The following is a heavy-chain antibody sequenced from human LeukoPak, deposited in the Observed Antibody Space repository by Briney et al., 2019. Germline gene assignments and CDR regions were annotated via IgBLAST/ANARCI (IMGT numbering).Heavy chain of an antibody. J-gene: IGHJ6*02. Sequence: SETLSLTCTVSGGSISNYYWSWIRQPPGKGLEWIGYFDYSGNTNNSPSLKSRLTISVDTSKNQFSRRLTSVTAADTAVYYCARTPRYDFWSGYFSGDPYGMDVWGQGTTVTVSS. CDR3: ARTPRYDFWSGYFSGDPYGMDV. V-gene: IGHV4-59*08. CDR1: GGSISNYY. D-gene: IGHD3-3*01. CDR2: FDYSGNT.